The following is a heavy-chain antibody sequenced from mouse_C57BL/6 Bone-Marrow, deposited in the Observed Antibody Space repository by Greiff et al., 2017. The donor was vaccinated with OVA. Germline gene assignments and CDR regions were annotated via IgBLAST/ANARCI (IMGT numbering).Heavy chain of an antibody. CDR3: ARYNDGFQAY. D-gene: IGHD2-3*01. CDR2: IRNTANGYTT. J-gene: IGHJ3*01. Sequence: EVQLVESGGGLVQPGGSLSLSCAASGFTFTDYYMSWVRQPPGKALEWLGFIRNTANGYTTEYSASVKGRFTISRDNSPSILYLQMNALRAEDSATYYCARYNDGFQAYWGQGTLVTVSA. CDR1: GFTFTDYY. V-gene: IGHV7-3*01.